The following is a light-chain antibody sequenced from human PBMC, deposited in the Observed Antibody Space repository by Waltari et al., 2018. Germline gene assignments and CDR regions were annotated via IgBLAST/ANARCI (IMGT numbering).Light chain of an antibody. CDR3: LQCYNTPYT. CDR1: HSSSNEDS. J-gene: IGKJ2*01. Sequence: DIVMTQSTDSLDVSLGERATINCKSSHSSSNEDSLAWYQQKPGQPPKLLIYRASTRESGVPDRFSGSGSGTDFTLTITSVQAEDVAVYYCLQCYNTPYTFSQGTRLEIK. V-gene: IGKV4-1*01. CDR2: RAS.